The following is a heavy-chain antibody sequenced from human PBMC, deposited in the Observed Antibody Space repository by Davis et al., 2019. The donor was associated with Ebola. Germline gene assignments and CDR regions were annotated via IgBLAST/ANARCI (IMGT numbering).Heavy chain of an antibody. CDR2: INSDDSST. D-gene: IGHD6-19*01. J-gene: IGHJ5*02. Sequence: PGGSLRLSCAASGFALSTYWMHWVRQAPGKGLVWVSHINSDDSSTSYADSVKGRFTISRDNAKNTLYLKMNSLRAEDTAVYYCARGGRAVASNWFDPWGQGTLVTVSS. CDR1: GFALSTYW. CDR3: ARGGRAVASNWFDP. V-gene: IGHV3-74*01.